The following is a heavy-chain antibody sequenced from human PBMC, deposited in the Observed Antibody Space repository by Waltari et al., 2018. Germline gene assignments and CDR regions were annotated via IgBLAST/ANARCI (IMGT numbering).Heavy chain of an antibody. J-gene: IGHJ4*02. D-gene: IGHD3-22*01. CDR3: ARDVHPYYYDSSGVS. CDR1: GYTFTSYA. CDR2: SNTNTVNP. Sequence: QVPLVQSGSELTKPGASVKASCKASGYTFTSYAMNWVRQAPGQGLEWIGWSNTNTVNPTYAKGFTVRFVFALDTSVSTAYLQISSLKAEDTAVYYCARDVHPYYYDSSGVSWGQGTLVTVSS. V-gene: IGHV7-4-1*02.